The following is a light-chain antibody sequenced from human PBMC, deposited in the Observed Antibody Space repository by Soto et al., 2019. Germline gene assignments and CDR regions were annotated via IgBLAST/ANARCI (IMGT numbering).Light chain of an antibody. CDR3: AAWDDSLSGYV. V-gene: IGLV1-44*01. J-gene: IGLJ1*01. CDR1: SSNIGSYT. Sequence: QSVLTQPPSASGTPGQRVTISCSGSSSNIGSYTVNWYQHVPGTAPRLLINDINQRPSGVPDRFSGSQSGTSASLAISGLQSDDETDYYCAAWDDSLSGYVFGTGTKLTVL. CDR2: DIN.